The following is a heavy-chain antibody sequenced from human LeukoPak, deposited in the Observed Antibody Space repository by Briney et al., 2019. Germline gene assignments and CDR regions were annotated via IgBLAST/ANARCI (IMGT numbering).Heavy chain of an antibody. D-gene: IGHD2-2*01. J-gene: IGHJ6*03. V-gene: IGHV1-69*05. Sequence: VASVKVSCKASGGTFSSYAISWVRQAPGQGLEWMGGIIPIFGTANYAQKFQGRVTITTDESTSTAYMELSSLRSEDTAVYYCARLVVPAAPYYYYYYYMDVWGKGTTVTVSS. CDR3: ARLVVPAAPYYYYYYYMDV. CDR2: IIPIFGTA. CDR1: GGTFSSYA.